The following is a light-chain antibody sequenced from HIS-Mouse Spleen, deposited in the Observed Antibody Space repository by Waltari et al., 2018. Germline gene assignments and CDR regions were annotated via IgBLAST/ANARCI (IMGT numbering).Light chain of an antibody. J-gene: IGLJ2*01. CDR2: DVS. CDR3: SSYTSSSAVV. V-gene: IGLV2-14*03. Sequence: QSALTQPASVSGSPGQSITISCTGTIRTVGGYNSVPWYQQHPSKAPKLMIYDVSNRPSGGSNRFSGSKSGNTASLTISGLQAEDEADYYCSSYTSSSAVVFGGGTKLTVL. CDR1: IRTVGGYNS.